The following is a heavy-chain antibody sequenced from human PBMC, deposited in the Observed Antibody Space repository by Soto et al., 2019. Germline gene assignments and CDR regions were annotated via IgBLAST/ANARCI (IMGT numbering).Heavy chain of an antibody. D-gene: IGHD6-19*01. V-gene: IGHV4-34*01. CDR3: ARGFPVAGRVYYFDY. CDR1: GGSFSGYY. Sequence: SETLSLTCAVYGGSFSGYYCSWIRQPPGKGLEWIGEINHSGSTNYNPSLKSRVTISVDTSKNQFSLKLSSVTAADTAVYYCARGFPVAGRVYYFDYWGQGTLVTVSS. CDR2: INHSGST. J-gene: IGHJ4*02.